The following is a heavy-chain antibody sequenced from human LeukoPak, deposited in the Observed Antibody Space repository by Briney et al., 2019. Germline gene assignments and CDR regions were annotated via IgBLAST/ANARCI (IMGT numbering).Heavy chain of an antibody. CDR2: IYYSGST. D-gene: IGHD3-10*01. CDR3: ARDGLYGSGTYYYYMDV. V-gene: IGHV4-59*12. CDR1: GGSISSYY. Sequence: SETLSLTCTVSGGSISSYYWSWIRQPPGKGLEWIGYIYYSGSTNYNPSLKSRVTISVDTSKNQFSLKLSSVTAADTAVYYCARDGLYGSGTYYYYMDVWGKGTTVTVSS. J-gene: IGHJ6*03.